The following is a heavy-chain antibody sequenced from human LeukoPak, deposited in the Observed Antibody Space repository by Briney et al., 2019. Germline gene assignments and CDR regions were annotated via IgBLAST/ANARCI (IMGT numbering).Heavy chain of an antibody. Sequence: ASVKVSCKASGYTFTSYDINWVRQATGQGLEWMGWMNPDSGNTGYAQKFQGRVTMTRNTSISTAYMELSSLRSEDTAVYYCARGRGTIFGVVISTRLFDYWGQGTLVTVSS. CDR3: ARGRGTIFGVVISTRLFDY. V-gene: IGHV1-8*01. D-gene: IGHD3-3*01. CDR2: MNPDSGNT. CDR1: GYTFTSYD. J-gene: IGHJ4*02.